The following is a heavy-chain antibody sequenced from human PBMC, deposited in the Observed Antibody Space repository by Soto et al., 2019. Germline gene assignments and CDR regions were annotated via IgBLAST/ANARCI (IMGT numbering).Heavy chain of an antibody. CDR2: IYTSGST. Sequence: ETLSLTCTVSGGSISSYYWSWIRQPAGKGLEWIGRIYTSGSTNYNPSLKSRVTMSVDTSKNQFSLKLSSVTAADTAVYYCARLPSATIFGGSAGWFDPWGQGTLVTVSS. CDR1: GGSISSYY. V-gene: IGHV4-4*07. J-gene: IGHJ5*02. D-gene: IGHD3-3*01. CDR3: ARLPSATIFGGSAGWFDP.